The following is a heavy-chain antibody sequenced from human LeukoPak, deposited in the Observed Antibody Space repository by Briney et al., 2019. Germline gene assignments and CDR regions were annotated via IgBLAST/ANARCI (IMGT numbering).Heavy chain of an antibody. CDR1: GFTFNSYA. CDR3: AKEGTPQVSTWYDL. Sequence: RGSLRLSCAASGFTFNSYAMTWVRQAPGKGLEWVSAISGSGGDTEYADSVKGRFTISRDNPRNTLCLQMNILRTEDTAVYYCAKEGTPQVSTWYDLWGQGTQVIVSS. V-gene: IGHV3-23*01. J-gene: IGHJ5*02. D-gene: IGHD3-10*01. CDR2: ISGSGGDT.